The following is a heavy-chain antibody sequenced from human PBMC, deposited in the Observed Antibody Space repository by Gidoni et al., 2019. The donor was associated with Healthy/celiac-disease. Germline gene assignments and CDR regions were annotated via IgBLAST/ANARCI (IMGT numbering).Heavy chain of an antibody. J-gene: IGHJ6*02. CDR3: ARVLRVGASPLRYYYYGMDV. D-gene: IGHD1-26*01. V-gene: IGHV4-34*01. Sequence: QVQLQQWGAGLLKPSETLSLPCAVYGGTFSGYYWSWIRPPPGKGLEWIGELTHSGSTNYNPPLKSRVTISSDKYKNQFSLKLTSVTAADTAVYYCARVLRVGASPLRYYYYGMDVWGQGTTVTVSS. CDR1: GGTFSGYY. CDR2: LTHSGST.